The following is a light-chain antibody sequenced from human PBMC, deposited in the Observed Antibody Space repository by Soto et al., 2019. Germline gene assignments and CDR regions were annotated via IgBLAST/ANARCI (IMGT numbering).Light chain of an antibody. J-gene: IGKJ1*01. CDR2: GAS. Sequence: VLRQFLGTLSLSPGRKGTGAYWASLRDRSSYLAWHQQKPGQAPRLLIYGASSRATGIPDRFSGSGSGTDFTLTISRLEPEDFAVYYCQQYGRSPATFGQGTKVDIK. CDR1: LRDRSSY. V-gene: IGKV3-20*01. CDR3: QQYGRSPAT.